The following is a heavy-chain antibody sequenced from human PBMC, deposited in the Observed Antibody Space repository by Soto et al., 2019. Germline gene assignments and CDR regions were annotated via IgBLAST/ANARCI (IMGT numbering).Heavy chain of an antibody. V-gene: IGHV4-59*01. CDR1: GGSISSYY. D-gene: IGHD3-10*01. Sequence: TSETLSLTCTVSGGSISSYYWSWIRQPPGKGLEWIGYIYYSGSTNYNPSLKSRVTISVDTSKNQFSLKLSSVTAADTAVYYCARDRLSSWPRPREHKMAYYYYMDVWGKGTTVTVSS. J-gene: IGHJ6*03. CDR2: IYYSGST. CDR3: ARDRLSSWPRPREHKMAYYYYMDV.